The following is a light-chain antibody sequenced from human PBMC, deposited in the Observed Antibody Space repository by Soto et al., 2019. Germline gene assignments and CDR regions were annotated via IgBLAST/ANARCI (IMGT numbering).Light chain of an antibody. CDR1: SSNIGAGYD. J-gene: IGLJ2*01. CDR2: GNS. Sequence: QSVLTQPPSVSGAPGQRVTISCTGSSSNIGAGYDVHWYQQLPGTAPKLLIYGNSNRPSGVPDRFSGSKSGTSASLAITGLRAEDEAYYYCQSYDSGLSGSGVFGGGTKVTVL. V-gene: IGLV1-40*01. CDR3: QSYDSGLSGSGV.